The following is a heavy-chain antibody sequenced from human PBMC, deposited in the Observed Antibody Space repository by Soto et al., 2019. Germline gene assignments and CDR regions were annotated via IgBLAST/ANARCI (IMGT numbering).Heavy chain of an antibody. CDR3: ATDTMESPQGIAVAGSTYFFKDV. CDR2: IIPIFNSS. Sequence: QVQLVQSGAEVKKPGSSVKVSCKASGGTFTTYSITWVRQAPGQGLEWMGVIIPIFNSSKYAQKFQGRVTITADESTSTAYMELSSLRSEDTAVYYCATDTMESPQGIAVAGSTYFFKDVWGQGTTVTVSS. J-gene: IGHJ6*02. CDR1: GGTFTTYS. D-gene: IGHD6-19*01. V-gene: IGHV1-69*19.